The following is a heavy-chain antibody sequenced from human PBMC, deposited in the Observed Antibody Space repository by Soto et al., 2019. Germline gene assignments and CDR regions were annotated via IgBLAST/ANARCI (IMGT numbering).Heavy chain of an antibody. CDR1: GFTFSSYG. J-gene: IGHJ5*02. V-gene: IGHV3-33*01. CDR3: ARDRGDYDSSGPGNWFDP. D-gene: IGHD3-22*01. Sequence: GGSLRLSFAASGFTFSSYGMHWVRQAPGKGLEWVAVIWYDGSNKYYADSVKGRFTISRDNSKNTLYLQMNSLRAEDTAVYYCARDRGDYDSSGPGNWFDPWGQGTLVTVSS. CDR2: IWYDGSNK.